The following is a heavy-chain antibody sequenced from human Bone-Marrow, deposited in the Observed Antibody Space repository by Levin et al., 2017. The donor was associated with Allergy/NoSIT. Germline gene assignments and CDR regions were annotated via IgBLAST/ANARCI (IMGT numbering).Heavy chain of an antibody. CDR1: GFTFRHYT. CDR3: VRDPARGYYDSSGYSGDH. V-gene: IGHV3-48*02. D-gene: IGHD3-22*01. CDR2: ITSSGDST. J-gene: IGHJ4*02. Sequence: GGSLRLSCAASGFTFRHYTMNWVRQAPGKGLEWVSCITSSGDSTYYADSVKGRFTISRDNAKNLLYLQLNRLRDEDTAMYYCVRDPARGYYDSSGYSGDHWGQGTLVTVSS.